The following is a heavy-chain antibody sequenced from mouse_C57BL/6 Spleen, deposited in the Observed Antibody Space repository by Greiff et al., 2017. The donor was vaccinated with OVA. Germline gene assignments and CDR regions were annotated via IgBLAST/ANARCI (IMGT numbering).Heavy chain of an antibody. CDR2: INYDGSST. D-gene: IGHD2-12*01. CDR3: EREDSHWYFDV. Sequence: EVKLMESEGGLVQPGSSMKLSCTASGFTFSDYYMAWVRQVPEKGLEWVANINYDGSSTYYLDSLKSRFIISRENAKNILYLQMSSLKSEDTATYDCEREDSHWYFDVWGTGTTVTVSS. J-gene: IGHJ1*03. V-gene: IGHV5-16*01. CDR1: GFTFSDYY.